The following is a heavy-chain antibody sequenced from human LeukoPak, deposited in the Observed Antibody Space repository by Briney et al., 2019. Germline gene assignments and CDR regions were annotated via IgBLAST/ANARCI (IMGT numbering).Heavy chain of an antibody. CDR2: INHSGST. CDR3: ATYSSGWSYFDY. CDR1: GGSFSGYY. Sequence: SETPSLTCAVYGGSFSGYYWSWIRQPPGKGLEWIGEINHSGSTNYNPSLKSRVTISVDTSKNQFSLKLSSVTAADTAVYYCATYSSGWSYFDYWGQGTLVTVSS. V-gene: IGHV4-34*01. J-gene: IGHJ4*02. D-gene: IGHD6-19*01.